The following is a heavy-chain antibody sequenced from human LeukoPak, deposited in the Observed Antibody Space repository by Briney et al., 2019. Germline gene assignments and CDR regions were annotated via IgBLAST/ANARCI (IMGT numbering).Heavy chain of an antibody. CDR3: ARVVGYYDSSAYVGQLDY. V-gene: IGHV3-21*04. CDR1: GFTFSSYE. Sequence: PGGSLRLSCAASGFTFSSYEMNWVRQAPGKGLEWVSSISSSSSYIYYADSVKGRFTISRDNAKNSLYLQMSSLRAEDTAVYYCARVVGYYDSSAYVGQLDYWGQGTLVTVSS. J-gene: IGHJ4*02. D-gene: IGHD3-22*01. CDR2: ISSSSSYI.